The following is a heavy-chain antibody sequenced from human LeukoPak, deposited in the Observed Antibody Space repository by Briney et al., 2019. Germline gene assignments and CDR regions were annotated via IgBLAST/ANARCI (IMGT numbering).Heavy chain of an antibody. CDR2: ISYDGSNK. V-gene: IGHV3-30*04. CDR1: GFTFSSYA. Sequence: GGSLRLSCAASGFTFSSYAMHWVRQAPGKGLEWVAVISYDGSNKYYADSVKGRFTISRDNSKNTLYLQMNSLRAEDTAVYYCARGCQYYFDYWGQGTLVTVSS. D-gene: IGHD2-8*01. CDR3: ARGCQYYFDY. J-gene: IGHJ4*02.